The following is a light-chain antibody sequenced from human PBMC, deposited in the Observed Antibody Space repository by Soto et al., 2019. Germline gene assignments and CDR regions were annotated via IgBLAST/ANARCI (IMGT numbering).Light chain of an antibody. J-gene: IGKJ1*01. CDR1: QSISSY. CDR3: QQRSNWPKT. Sequence: EIGLTQSPATLSLSPGERATLSCRASQSISSYLAWYQQKPGQAPRLLIYDASNRATGIPARFSGSGSGTDFTLIISSLEPEDFAVYYCQQRSNWPKTFGQGTKVDIK. V-gene: IGKV3-11*01. CDR2: DAS.